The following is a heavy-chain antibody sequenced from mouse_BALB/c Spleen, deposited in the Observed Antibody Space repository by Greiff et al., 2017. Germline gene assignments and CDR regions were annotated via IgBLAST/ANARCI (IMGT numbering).Heavy chain of an antibody. Sequence: EVKLVESGGDLVKPGGSLKLSCAASGLTFSSYGMSWVRQTPDKRLEWVATISSGGSYTYYPDSVKGRFTISRDNAKNTLYLQMSSLKSEDTAMYYCARLSTDYAMDYWGQGTSVTVSS. CDR1: GLTFSSYG. J-gene: IGHJ4*01. V-gene: IGHV5-6*01. CDR2: ISSGGSYT. CDR3: ARLSTDYAMDY.